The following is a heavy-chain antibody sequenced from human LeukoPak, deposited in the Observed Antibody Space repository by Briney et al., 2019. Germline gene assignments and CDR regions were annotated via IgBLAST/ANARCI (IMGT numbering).Heavy chain of an antibody. J-gene: IGHJ4*02. D-gene: IGHD6-19*01. CDR1: GGSFSGYY. CDR2: INHSGST. Sequence: PSETLSLTCAVYGGSFSGYYWSWIRQPPGKGLEWIGEINHSGSTNYNPSLKSRVTISVDTSKNQFSLKLSSVTAADTAAYYCARVQSTVAGFDYWGQGTLVTVSS. V-gene: IGHV4-34*01. CDR3: ARVQSTVAGFDY.